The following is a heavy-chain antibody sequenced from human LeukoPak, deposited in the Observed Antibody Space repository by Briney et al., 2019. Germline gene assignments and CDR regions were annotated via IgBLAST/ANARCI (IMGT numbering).Heavy chain of an antibody. CDR2: ISGSGGST. Sequence: TGGSLRLSCAASGFTFSSYAMSWVRQAPGKGLEWVSAISGSGGSTYYVDSVKGRFTISRDNSKNTLYLQMNSLRAEDTAVYYCATRRRYCTNGVCSREFWFDPWGQGTLVTVSS. V-gene: IGHV3-23*01. J-gene: IGHJ5*02. D-gene: IGHD2-8*01. CDR3: ATRRRYCTNGVCSREFWFDP. CDR1: GFTFSSYA.